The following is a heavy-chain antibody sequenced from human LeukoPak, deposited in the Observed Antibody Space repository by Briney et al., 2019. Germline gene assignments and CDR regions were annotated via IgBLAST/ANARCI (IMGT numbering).Heavy chain of an antibody. CDR1: GSTFSDYY. J-gene: IGHJ4*02. CDR3: ARRRDYFDS. V-gene: IGHV3-11*01. Sequence: GGSLRLSCAASGSTFSDYYFSWIRQAPGKGLEWIGYISSSGSIYYADSVKGRFTMSRDDAKSSLYLQVSSLRAEDTAIYCARRRDYFDSWGQGTLVTVSS. CDR2: ISSSGSI.